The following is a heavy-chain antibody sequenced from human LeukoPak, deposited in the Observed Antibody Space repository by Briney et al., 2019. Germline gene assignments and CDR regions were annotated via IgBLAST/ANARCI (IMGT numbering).Heavy chain of an antibody. J-gene: IGHJ4*02. CDR1: GGSISNYY. D-gene: IGHD6-19*01. CDR2: IYYSWST. V-gene: IGHV4-59*08. CDR3: ATLPGYTSGSHRGVYFDY. Sequence: KPSETLSLTCTVSGGSISNYYWSWIRQPPGKGLEWIGYIYYSWSTNYSPSLKSRVTISVDTSKNQFSLRLNSVTAADTAIYYCATLPGYTSGSHRGVYFDYWGQGPLVTVSS.